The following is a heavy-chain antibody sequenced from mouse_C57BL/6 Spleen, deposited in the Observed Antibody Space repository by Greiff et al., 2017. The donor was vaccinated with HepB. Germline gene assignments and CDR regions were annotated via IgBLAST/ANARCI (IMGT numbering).Heavy chain of an antibody. Sequence: DVKLVESGGGLVKPGGSLKLSCAASGFTFSDYGMHWVRQAPEKGLEWVAYISSGSSTIYYADTVKGRFTISRDNAKNTLFLQMTSLRSEDTARYYCARGTVDAMDYWGQGTSVNVAS. J-gene: IGHJ4*01. V-gene: IGHV5-17*01. CDR1: GFTFSDYG. CDR3: ARGTVDAMDY. CDR2: ISSGSSTI.